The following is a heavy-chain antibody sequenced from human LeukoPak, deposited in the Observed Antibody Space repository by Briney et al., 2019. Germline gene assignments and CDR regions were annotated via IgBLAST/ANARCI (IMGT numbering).Heavy chain of an antibody. CDR2: ISSSSSYI. Sequence: GRSLRLSCAASGFTFSSYSMNWVRQAPGKGLEWVSSISSSSSYIYYADSVKGRFTISRDNAKNSLYLQMNSLRAEDTAVYYCARGDWDDSSGYSYTGLDYWGQGTLVTVSS. D-gene: IGHD3-22*01. CDR3: ARGDWDDSSGYSYTGLDY. CDR1: GFTFSSYS. J-gene: IGHJ4*02. V-gene: IGHV3-21*01.